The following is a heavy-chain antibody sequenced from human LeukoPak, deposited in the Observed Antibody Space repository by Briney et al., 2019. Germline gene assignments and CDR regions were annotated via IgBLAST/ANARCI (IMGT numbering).Heavy chain of an antibody. Sequence: SETLSLTCTVSGGSISSYYWSWLRQPPGKGLEWIGYIYYSGSTNSNPSLTSRVTISVDTSKNQFSLKLSSVTAADTAVYYCARSERLRWMVRGVQFDYWGQGTLVTVSS. D-gene: IGHD3-10*01. CDR2: IYYSGST. CDR3: ARSERLRWMVRGVQFDY. V-gene: IGHV4-59*01. J-gene: IGHJ4*02. CDR1: GGSISSYY.